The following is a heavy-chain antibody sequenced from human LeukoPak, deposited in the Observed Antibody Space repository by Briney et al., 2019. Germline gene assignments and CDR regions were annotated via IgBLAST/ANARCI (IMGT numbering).Heavy chain of an antibody. CDR2: IYYSGST. Sequence: SETLSLTCTVSGGSISSGGYYWSWIRQHPGKGLEWIGYIYYSGSTYYNPSLKSRVTISVDTSKNQFSLKLSSVTAADTAVYYCARGRTVYYYYGMDVWGQGTTVTVSS. V-gene: IGHV4-31*03. CDR1: GGSISSGGYY. D-gene: IGHD2-2*01. J-gene: IGHJ6*02. CDR3: ARGRTVYYYYGMDV.